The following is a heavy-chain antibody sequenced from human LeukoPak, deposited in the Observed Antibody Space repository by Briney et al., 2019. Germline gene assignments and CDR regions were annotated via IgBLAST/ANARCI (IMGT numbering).Heavy chain of an antibody. J-gene: IGHJ4*02. Sequence: PGGSLRLSCAASGFTFSIYAMSWVRQAPGKGLEWVSAISDSGGSTYYADSVKGRFTISRDNSKNTLYLQMNSLRAEDTAVYYCAKDSSTSWYSSEVYYFDYWGQGTLVTVSS. CDR3: AKDSSTSWYSSEVYYFDY. D-gene: IGHD6-13*01. V-gene: IGHV3-23*01. CDR1: GFTFSIYA. CDR2: ISDSGGST.